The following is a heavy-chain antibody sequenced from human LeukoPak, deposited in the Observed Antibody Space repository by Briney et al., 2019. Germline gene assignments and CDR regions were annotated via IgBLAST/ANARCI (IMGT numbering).Heavy chain of an antibody. CDR2: ITSHTDGGTT. Sequence: GVSLRLSCAASGFTFSNAWMSWVRQAPGKGLEWVGRITSHTDGGTTDYAAPVKGRFTISSDDSKNTLYLQMNSLKTEDTAVYYCTTDRKYYYDSSVYSSRFDYWGQGTLVTVSS. V-gene: IGHV3-15*01. J-gene: IGHJ4*02. D-gene: IGHD3-22*01. CDR3: TTDRKYYYDSSVYSSRFDY. CDR1: GFTFSNAW.